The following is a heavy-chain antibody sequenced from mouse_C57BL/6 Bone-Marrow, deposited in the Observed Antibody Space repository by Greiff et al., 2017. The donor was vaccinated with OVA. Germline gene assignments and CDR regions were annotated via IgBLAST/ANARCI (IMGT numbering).Heavy chain of an antibody. V-gene: IGHV14-4*01. CDR3: TDVQAWFAY. J-gene: IGHJ3*01. CDR1: GFNIKDDY. Sequence: DVQLQESGAELVRPGASVKLSCTASGFNIKDDYMHWVKQRPEQGLEWIGWIDPENGDTEYASKFQGKATITADTSSNTAYLQLSSLTSEDTAVYNCTDVQAWFAYWGQGTLVTVAA. CDR2: IDPENGDT.